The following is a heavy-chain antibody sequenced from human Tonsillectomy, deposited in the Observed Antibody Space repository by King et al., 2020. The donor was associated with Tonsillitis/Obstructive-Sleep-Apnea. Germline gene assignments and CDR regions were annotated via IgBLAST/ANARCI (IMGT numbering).Heavy chain of an antibody. CDR2: IYYSGST. CDR1: GGSISSYY. V-gene: IGHV4-59*01. J-gene: IGHJ4*02. CDR3: ARGSNYEIWSGYPGDFDY. D-gene: IGHD3-3*01. Sequence: VQLQESGPGLVKPSETLSLTCTVSGGSISSYYWSWIRQPPGKGLEWIGYIYYSGSTNYNPSLKSGVPISVDTSKNQFSLKLSSVTAADTAVYYCARGSNYEIWSGYPGDFDYWGQGTLVTVSS.